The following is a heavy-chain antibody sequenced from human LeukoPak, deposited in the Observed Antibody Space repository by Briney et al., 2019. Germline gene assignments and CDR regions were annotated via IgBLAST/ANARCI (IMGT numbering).Heavy chain of an antibody. CDR1: GGSFSGNY. CDR2: SSPTGDIT. V-gene: IGHV4-34*01. D-gene: IGHD2-21*01. Sequence: SETLSLTCAVYGGSFSGNYWTLIRQTPGRGLEWIGESSPTGDITGYNPSLKGRATISVDSSKNQFSLKLTSVTAADTGVYYCARVPDFIARPCDSWGPGTLVTVSS. CDR3: ARVPDFIARPCDS. J-gene: IGHJ4*02.